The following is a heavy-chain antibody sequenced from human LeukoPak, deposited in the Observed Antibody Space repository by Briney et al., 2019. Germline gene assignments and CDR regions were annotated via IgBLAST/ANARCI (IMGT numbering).Heavy chain of an antibody. CDR3: ARDDILTDYPTPFDY. D-gene: IGHD3-9*01. CDR1: GGPISSYY. Sequence: SETLSLTCTVSGGPISSYYWSWIRQPAGKGLEWIGRIYTSGSTNYNPSLKSRVTMSVDTSKNQFSLKLSSVTAEDTAVYYCARDDILTDYPTPFDYWGQGTLVTVSS. V-gene: IGHV4-4*07. CDR2: IYTSGST. J-gene: IGHJ4*02.